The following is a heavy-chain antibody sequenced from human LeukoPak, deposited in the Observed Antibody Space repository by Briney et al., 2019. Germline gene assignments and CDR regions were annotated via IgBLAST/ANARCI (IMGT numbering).Heavy chain of an antibody. D-gene: IGHD4-17*01. V-gene: IGHV3-33*01. CDR2: IWYDGSNK. J-gene: IGHJ4*02. CDR3: ARGDYGDYDDGGY. CDR1: GFTFSSYG. Sequence: GGSLRLSCAASGFTFSSYGMHWVRQAPGKGLEWVAVIWYDGSNKYYADSVKGRFTISRDSSKNTLYLQMNSLRAEDTAVYYCARGDYGDYDDGGYWGQGTLVTVSS.